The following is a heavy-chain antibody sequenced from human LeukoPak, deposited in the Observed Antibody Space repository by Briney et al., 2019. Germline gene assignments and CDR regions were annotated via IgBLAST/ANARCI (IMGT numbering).Heavy chain of an antibody. CDR2: IIPMFGAA. V-gene: IGHV1-69*13. D-gene: IGHD3-3*01. J-gene: IGHJ4*02. CDR3: ARVWSSSLDY. CDR1: GGTFNSFA. Sequence: SVKVSCKASGGTFNSFALTWVRQAPGQGLEWMGGIIPMFGAADYAQKFQGRVTITADESTSTAYMELNSLRSEDTAVYYCARVWSSSLDYWGQGTLVTISS.